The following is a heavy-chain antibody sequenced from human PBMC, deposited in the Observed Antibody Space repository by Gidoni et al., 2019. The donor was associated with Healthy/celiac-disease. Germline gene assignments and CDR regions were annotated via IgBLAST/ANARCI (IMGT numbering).Heavy chain of an antibody. CDR2: IWYDGSNK. Sequence: QVQLVESGGGVVQPGRSLRLSCAASVFTFSSYGMHWVRQAPGKGLEWVAVIWYDGSNKYYADSVKGRFTISRDNSKNTLYLQMNSLRAEDTAVYYCARGQRGQWLGWFDPWGQGTLVTVSS. CDR3: ARGQRGQWLGWFDP. CDR1: VFTFSSYG. V-gene: IGHV3-33*01. J-gene: IGHJ5*02. D-gene: IGHD6-19*01.